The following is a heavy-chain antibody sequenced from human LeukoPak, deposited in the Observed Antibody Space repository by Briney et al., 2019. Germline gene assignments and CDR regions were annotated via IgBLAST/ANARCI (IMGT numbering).Heavy chain of an antibody. CDR2: IKQDGSEK. Sequence: GGSLRLSCAASGFTFSSYWMSWVRQAPGKGLEWVANIKQDGSEKYYVDSVKGRFTISRDNAKNSLYLQMNSLRAEDTAVYYCARVGSSGWSHYFDYWGQGTLVTVSS. CDR3: ARVGSSGWSHYFDY. J-gene: IGHJ4*02. D-gene: IGHD6-19*01. CDR1: GFTFSSYW. V-gene: IGHV3-7*01.